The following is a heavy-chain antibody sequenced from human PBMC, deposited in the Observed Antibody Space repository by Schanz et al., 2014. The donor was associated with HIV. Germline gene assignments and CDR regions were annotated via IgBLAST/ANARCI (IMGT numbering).Heavy chain of an antibody. CDR2: MNPNSGNT. CDR1: GYTFTSYD. CDR3: AREVDIVVVPAAIVGWFNP. D-gene: IGHD2-2*03. J-gene: IGHJ5*02. Sequence: QVQLVQSGAEVKKPGASVKVSCKASGYTFTSYDINWVRQATGQGLEWMGWMNPNSGNTGYAQKFQGRVTMTRTTSISTAYMELSSLRSEDTAVYYCAREVDIVVVPAAIVGWFNPWGQGTLVTVSS. V-gene: IGHV1-8*01.